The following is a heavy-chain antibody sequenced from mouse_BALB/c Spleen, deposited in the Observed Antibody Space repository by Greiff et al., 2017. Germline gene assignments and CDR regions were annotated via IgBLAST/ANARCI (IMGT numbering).Heavy chain of an antibody. CDR3: AREGLGFDY. CDR2: ISSGGSYT. CDR1: GFTFSSYG. J-gene: IGHJ2*01. D-gene: IGHD3-3*01. V-gene: IGHV5-6*01. Sequence: EVQLVESGGDLVKPGGSLKLSCAASGFTFSSYGMSWVRQTPDKRLEWVATISSGGSYTYYPDSVKGRFTISRDNPKNTLFLQMTSLRSEDTAMYYCAREGLGFDYWGQGTTLTVSS.